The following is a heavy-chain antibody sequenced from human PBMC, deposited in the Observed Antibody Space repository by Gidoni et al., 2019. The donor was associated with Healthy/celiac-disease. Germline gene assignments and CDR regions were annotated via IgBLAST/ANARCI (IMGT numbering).Heavy chain of an antibody. Sequence: QLQLPESGPGLVKPSETLSLTCTVSGRSISSSSYYWGWIRQPPGKGLEWIGSIYYSGSTYYNPSLKSRVTISVDTSKNQFSLKLSSVTAADTAVYYCARQNQWLVKGSIDYWGQGTLVTVSS. J-gene: IGHJ4*02. CDR2: IYYSGST. V-gene: IGHV4-39*01. D-gene: IGHD6-19*01. CDR1: GRSISSSSYY. CDR3: ARQNQWLVKGSIDY.